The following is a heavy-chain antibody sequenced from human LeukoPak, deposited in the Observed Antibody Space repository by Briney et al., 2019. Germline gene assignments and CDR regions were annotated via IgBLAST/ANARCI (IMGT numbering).Heavy chain of an antibody. CDR1: GFTFSTYW. Sequence: PGGSLRLSCAASGFTFSTYWMHWVRQTPGKGLEWVSSIRNDGTTTNYAHSVKGRFTISRDNAKNTLYLQMNSLRAEDTAVYYCVRLYKIEGADLWGRGTLVTVSS. CDR2: IRNDGTTT. V-gene: IGHV3-74*01. D-gene: IGHD1-14*01. CDR3: VRLYKIEGADL. J-gene: IGHJ2*01.